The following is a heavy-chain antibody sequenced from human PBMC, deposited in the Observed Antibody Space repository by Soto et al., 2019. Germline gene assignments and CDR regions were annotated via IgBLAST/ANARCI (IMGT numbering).Heavy chain of an antibody. Sequence: QAQLVQSGSEVKRPGASVKVSCRSFDNTFTYYGINWVRQAPGQGLEWLGWISGYNANTKEAQKFQDRVSMTADTSTRRAYLEVRSLTSDDTGVYFCVAPGGNHFGMDVWGQGTTVTVSS. CDR1: DNTFTYYG. V-gene: IGHV1-18*01. CDR3: VAPGGNHFGMDV. J-gene: IGHJ6*02. CDR2: ISGYNANT. D-gene: IGHD2-8*02.